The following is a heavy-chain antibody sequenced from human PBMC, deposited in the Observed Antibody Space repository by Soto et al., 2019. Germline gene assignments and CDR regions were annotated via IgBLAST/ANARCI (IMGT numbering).Heavy chain of an antibody. CDR2: IYYSGST. CDR3: AREPKAKGYYYDSSAFDY. J-gene: IGHJ4*02. V-gene: IGHV4-31*03. D-gene: IGHD3-22*01. Sequence: SETLSLTCTVSGGSISSGGYYWSWIRQHPGKGLEWIGYIYYSGSTYYNPSLKSRVTISVDTSKNQFSLKLSSVTAADTAVYYCAREPKAKGYYYDSSAFDYWGQGTLVTVSS. CDR1: GGSISSGGYY.